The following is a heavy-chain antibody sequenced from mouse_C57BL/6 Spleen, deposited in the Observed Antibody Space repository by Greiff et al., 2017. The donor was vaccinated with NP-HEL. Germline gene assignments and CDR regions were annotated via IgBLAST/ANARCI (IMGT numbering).Heavy chain of an antibody. Sequence: VQLQQSGAELMKPGASVKLSCKATGYTFTGYWITWVKQRPGHGLEWIGEILPGSGSTNYNEKFKGKATFTADTSSSTAYMQLSSLTTKNSAIDYGARKGDLRWDSGFAYWGQGTLVTVSA. D-gene: IGHD2-1*01. V-gene: IGHV1-9*01. CDR3: ARKGDLRWDSGFAY. CDR2: ILPGSGST. CDR1: GYTFTGYW. J-gene: IGHJ3*01.